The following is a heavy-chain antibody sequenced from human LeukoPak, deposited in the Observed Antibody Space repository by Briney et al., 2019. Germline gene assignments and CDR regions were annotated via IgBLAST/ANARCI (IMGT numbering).Heavy chain of an antibody. J-gene: IGHJ5*02. CDR3: AKVYDPRYYYDSSGYYS. CDR2: ISGSGGST. CDR1: GFTFSSYA. Sequence: PGGSLRLSCAASGFTFSSYAMSWVRQAPGKGLEWVSAISGSGGSTYYADSVKGRFTISRDNSKNTLYLQMNSLRAEGTAVYYCAKVYDPRYYYDSSGYYSWGRGTLVTVSS. V-gene: IGHV3-23*01. D-gene: IGHD3-22*01.